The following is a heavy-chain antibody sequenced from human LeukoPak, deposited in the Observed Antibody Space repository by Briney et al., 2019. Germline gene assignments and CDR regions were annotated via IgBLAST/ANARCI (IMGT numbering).Heavy chain of an antibody. Sequence: SETLSLTCTVPGGSISSSSYYWGWIRQPPGKGLEWIGSIYYSGSTYYNPSLKSRVTISVDTSKNQFSLKLSSVTAADTAVYYCARFVGYCSGGSCYGDYWGQGTLVTVSS. CDR1: GGSISSSSYY. CDR3: ARFVGYCSGGSCYGDY. V-gene: IGHV4-39*07. CDR2: IYYSGST. D-gene: IGHD2-15*01. J-gene: IGHJ4*02.